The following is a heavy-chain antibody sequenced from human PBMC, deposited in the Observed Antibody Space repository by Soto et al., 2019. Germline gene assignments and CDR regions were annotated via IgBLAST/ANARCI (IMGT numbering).Heavy chain of an antibody. Sequence: RASVKVSCKASGYTFTSYGISWVRQAPGQGLEWMGWISAYNGNTNYAQKLQGRVTMTTDTSTSTAYMELRSLRSDDTAVYYCARSYILTGYAPYNWFDPWGQGTLVTVSS. CDR1: GYTFTSYG. V-gene: IGHV1-18*01. CDR2: ISAYNGNT. CDR3: ARSYILTGYAPYNWFDP. J-gene: IGHJ5*02. D-gene: IGHD3-9*01.